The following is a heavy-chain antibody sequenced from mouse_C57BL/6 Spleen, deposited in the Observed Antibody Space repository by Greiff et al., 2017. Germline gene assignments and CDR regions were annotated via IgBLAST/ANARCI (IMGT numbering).Heavy chain of an antibody. D-gene: IGHD3-2*02. CDR1: GYSFTDYN. J-gene: IGHJ3*01. CDR3: ERSRQLRPWFAY. V-gene: IGHV1-39*01. CDR2: INPNYGTT. Sequence: VQLQQSGPELVKPGASVKISCKASGYSFTDYNMNWVKQSTGQSLEWIGVINPNYGTTSYNQKFKGKATLTVDQSSSTAYMQLNSLTSEDSAVXYGERSRQLRPWFAYWGQGTLVTVSA.